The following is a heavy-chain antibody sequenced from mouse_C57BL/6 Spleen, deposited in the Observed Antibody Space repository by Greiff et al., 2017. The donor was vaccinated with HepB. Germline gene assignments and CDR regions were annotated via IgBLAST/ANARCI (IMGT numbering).Heavy chain of an antibody. V-gene: IGHV1-50*01. J-gene: IGHJ2*01. D-gene: IGHD2-1*01. CDR2: IDPSDSYT. CDR3: ARGDDGNCFDD. CDR1: GYTFTSYW. Sequence: QVQLQQPGAELVKPGASVKLSCKASGYTFTSYWMQWVKQRPGQGLEWIGEIDPSDSYTNYNQKFKGKATLTVDTSSSTAYMQLSSLTSEDSAVYYCARGDDGNCFDDWGKGTTLTVAS.